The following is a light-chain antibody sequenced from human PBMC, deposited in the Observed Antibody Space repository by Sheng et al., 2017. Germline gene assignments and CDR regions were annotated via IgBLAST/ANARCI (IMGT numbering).Light chain of an antibody. CDR3: QQYETWPLT. CDR2: GAS. CDR1: QSVSSN. Sequence: EIVLTQSPATLSVSPGERATLSCRASQSVSSNLAWYRQTPGQPPRLLISGASTRATGVPARFSGSGSQTHFTLTISSLQSEDFALYYCQQYETWPLTFGPGTKVDMK. V-gene: IGKV3-15*01. J-gene: IGKJ3*01.